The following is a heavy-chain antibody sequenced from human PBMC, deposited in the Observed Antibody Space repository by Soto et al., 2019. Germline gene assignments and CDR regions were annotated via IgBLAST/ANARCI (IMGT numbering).Heavy chain of an antibody. CDR3: ARAFHDILTGYSY. CDR1: GFTVSSNY. D-gene: IGHD3-9*01. V-gene: IGHV3-53*01. J-gene: IGHJ4*02. CDR2: IYSGGST. Sequence: GGSLRLSCAASGFTVSSNYMSWVRQAPGKGLEWVSVIYSGGSTYYADSVKGRFTISRDNSKNTLYLQMNSLRAEDTAVYYCARAFHDILTGYSYWGQGTLVTVSS.